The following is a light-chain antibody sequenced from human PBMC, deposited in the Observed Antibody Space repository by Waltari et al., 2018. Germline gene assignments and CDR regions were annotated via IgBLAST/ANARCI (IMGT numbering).Light chain of an antibody. J-gene: IGLJ1*01. V-gene: IGLV2-8*01. CDR3: SSYAGSNNLGV. CDR1: SSDVGGFNY. Sequence: QSALTQPPSASGSPGQSVTISCTGTSSDVGGFNYVSWYQHPPDKAPKLMIYEVSKRPSGVPDRFAGSKSGNTASLTVSGLQAEDEADYYCSSYAGSNNLGVFGTGTKVTVL. CDR2: EVS.